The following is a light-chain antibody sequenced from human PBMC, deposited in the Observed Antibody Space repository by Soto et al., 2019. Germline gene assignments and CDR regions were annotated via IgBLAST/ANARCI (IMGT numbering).Light chain of an antibody. Sequence: DIQMTQSPSSLSASVGDRVTITCQASQDISNYLNWYQQKPGKAPKLLIYDASNLETGVPSRFSGSGSGTDFTFTISSLQPEDFATYYCQQVNSYPVTFGGGTKVEIK. CDR3: QQVNSYPVT. CDR2: DAS. J-gene: IGKJ4*01. V-gene: IGKV1-33*01. CDR1: QDISNY.